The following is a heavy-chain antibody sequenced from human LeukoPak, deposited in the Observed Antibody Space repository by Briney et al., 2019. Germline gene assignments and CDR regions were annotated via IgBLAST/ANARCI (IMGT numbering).Heavy chain of an antibody. CDR1: GGFMNSDSYY. J-gene: IGHJ4*02. V-gene: IGHV4-39*02. CDR2: LYYRGSA. CDR3: VRAFWIGFHFDS. Sequence: SETLSLTCIVSGGFMNSDSYYWAWIRQPPGKGLQWIGSLYYRGSAYYGPSLKGRVTISGDTSQTQFSLKLNSVTAADTAVYYCVRAFWIGFHFDSWGQGTLVTVSS. D-gene: IGHD3-3*01.